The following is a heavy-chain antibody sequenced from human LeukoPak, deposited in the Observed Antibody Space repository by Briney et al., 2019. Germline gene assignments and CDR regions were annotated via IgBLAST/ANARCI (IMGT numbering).Heavy chain of an antibody. V-gene: IGHV3-7*04. Sequence: GASLRLSCAASKFTFSSYWMSWVRQAPGKGLEWVAYMNQLGNEKNYVDSVKGRFTISRDNAKNSLYLQMNSLRAEDTAVYYCARGTYYYEFWGQGTLVTVSS. CDR3: ARGTYYYEF. J-gene: IGHJ4*02. CDR1: KFTFSSYW. D-gene: IGHD3-16*01. CDR2: MNQLGNEK.